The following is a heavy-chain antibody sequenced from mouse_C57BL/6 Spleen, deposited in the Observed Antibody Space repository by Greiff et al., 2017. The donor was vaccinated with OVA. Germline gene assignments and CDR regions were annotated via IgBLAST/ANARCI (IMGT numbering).Heavy chain of an antibody. CDR3: ARGGGYYAMDY. V-gene: IGHV7-3*01. CDR2: IRNKANGYTT. D-gene: IGHD1-1*02. Sequence: EVMLVESGGGLVQPGGSLSLSCAASGFTFTDYYMSWFRQPPGKALEWLSFIRNKANGYTTEYSASVKGRFTISRDNSQSILYLQMNALRAEDSATYYCARGGGYYAMDYWGQGISVTVSS. J-gene: IGHJ4*01. CDR1: GFTFTDYY.